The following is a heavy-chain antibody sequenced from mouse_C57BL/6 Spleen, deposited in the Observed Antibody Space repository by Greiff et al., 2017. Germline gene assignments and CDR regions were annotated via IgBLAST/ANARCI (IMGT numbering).Heavy chain of an antibody. V-gene: IGHV1-18*01. CDR3: ARGTGAWYFDV. J-gene: IGHJ1*03. D-gene: IGHD4-1*01. Sequence: VQLQQSGPELVKPGASVKIPCKASGYTFTDYNMDWVKQSHGKSLEWIGDINPNNGGTIYNQKFKGKATLTVDKSSSTAYMGLRSLTSEDTAVYYCARGTGAWYFDVWGTGTTVTVSS. CDR1: GYTFTDYN. CDR2: INPNNGGT.